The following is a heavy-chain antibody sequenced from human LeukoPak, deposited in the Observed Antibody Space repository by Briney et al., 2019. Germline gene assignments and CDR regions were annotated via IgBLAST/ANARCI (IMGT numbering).Heavy chain of an antibody. CDR3: ARGRSGNYDY. D-gene: IGHD1-26*01. V-gene: IGHV6-1*01. CDR2: TYYRSKWYH. J-gene: IGHJ4*02. CDR1: GDSVSNNSAT. Sequence: SQTLSLTCAISGDSVSNNSATWNWIWQSPSRGLEWLGRTYYRSKWYHVYAVSVKSRISINPDTSENQFSLQLNSVTPEDTAVYYCARGRSGNYDYWGQGTLVTISS.